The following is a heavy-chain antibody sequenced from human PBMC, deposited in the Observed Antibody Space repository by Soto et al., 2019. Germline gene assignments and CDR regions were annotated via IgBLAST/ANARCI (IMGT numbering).Heavy chain of an antibody. D-gene: IGHD7-27*01. CDR3: ARGWGRIFDY. V-gene: IGHV4-34*01. Sequence: QVQLQQWGAGLLKPSETLSLTCAVYGGSFSGYYWSWIRQPPGKGLEWIGEINHSGSTNYNPSLKNRVTISVDTSKNQFSLKLSSVTAADTAVYYCARGWGRIFDYWGQGTLVTVSS. J-gene: IGHJ4*02. CDR2: INHSGST. CDR1: GGSFSGYY.